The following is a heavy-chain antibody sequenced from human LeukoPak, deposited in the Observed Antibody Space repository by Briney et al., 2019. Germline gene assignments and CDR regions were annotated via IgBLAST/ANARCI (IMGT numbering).Heavy chain of an antibody. CDR3: ARLLLDPHRVMDV. J-gene: IGHJ6*02. D-gene: IGHD3-22*01. CDR2: ISGSGGST. Sequence: PGGSLRLSCAASGFTFSSYAMSWVRQAPGKGLEWVSAISGSGGSTYYADSVKGRFTISRDNSKNTLYLQMNSLRAEDTAVYYCARLLLDPHRVMDVWGQGTTVTVSS. V-gene: IGHV3-23*01. CDR1: GFTFSSYA.